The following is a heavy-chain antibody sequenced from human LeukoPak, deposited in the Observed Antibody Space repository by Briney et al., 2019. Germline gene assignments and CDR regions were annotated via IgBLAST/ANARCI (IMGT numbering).Heavy chain of an antibody. CDR2: ISGRGDKT. J-gene: IGHJ4*02. CDR3: AKGIQWELPLEY. CDR1: GFTFRNYA. D-gene: IGHD1-26*01. Sequence: PGGSLRLSCAASGFTFRNYAMSWVRQAPGKGLEWVSVISGRGDKTYYAGSAKGLFTISRDNSKNTLYLQMNSLRDVDTAIYYCAKGIQWELPLEYWGQGTLVTVSS. V-gene: IGHV3-23*01.